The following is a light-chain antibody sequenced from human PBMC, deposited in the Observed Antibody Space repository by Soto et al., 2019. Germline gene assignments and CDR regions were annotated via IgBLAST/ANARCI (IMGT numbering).Light chain of an antibody. CDR2: GVS. Sequence: EIVLTQSPDTLSLSPGERATLSCRASQSISTNLAWYQQKPGQAPRLLIYGVSSRATGIPARFSGSGSGTEFTLTISSLQSEDFAVYYCQQYNNWPRTFGQGTKVDIK. J-gene: IGKJ1*01. CDR1: QSISTN. V-gene: IGKV3D-15*01. CDR3: QQYNNWPRT.